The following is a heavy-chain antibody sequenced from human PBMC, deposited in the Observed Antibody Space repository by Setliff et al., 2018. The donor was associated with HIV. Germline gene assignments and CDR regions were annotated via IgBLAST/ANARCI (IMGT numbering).Heavy chain of an antibody. J-gene: IGHJ4*02. Sequence: SETLSLTCTVSGGSITRTPYYWGWIRQPPGRGLVWIGSIHHSGTAYDNPSLKSRVTISVDPSKNQILLRLSSVTAADTAVYYCARLSGGMVPNYWGQGTLVTVSS. CDR2: IHHSGTA. D-gene: IGHD3-10*01. CDR3: ARLSGGMVPNY. CDR1: GGSITRTPYY. V-gene: IGHV4-39*01.